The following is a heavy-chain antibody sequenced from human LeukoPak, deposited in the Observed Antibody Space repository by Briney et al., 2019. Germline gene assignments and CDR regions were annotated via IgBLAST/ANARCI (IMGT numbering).Heavy chain of an antibody. J-gene: IGHJ4*02. CDR2: IYSSDTT. CDR1: GGSISSGSYY. V-gene: IGHV4-61*09. Sequence: SQTLSLTCTVSGGSISSGSYYWSWIRQPPGKGLEWIGHIYSSDTTNYNPSLKSRVTISADTSKNQFFLKVNSVTAADTAVYYCASRLGQVHAYDYWGQGTLVTVSS. D-gene: IGHD3-10*01. CDR3: ASRLGQVHAYDY.